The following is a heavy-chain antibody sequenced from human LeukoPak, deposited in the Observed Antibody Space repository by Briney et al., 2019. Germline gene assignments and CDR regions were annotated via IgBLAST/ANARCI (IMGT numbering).Heavy chain of an antibody. D-gene: IGHD3-10*01. CDR1: GFTFSNFG. J-gene: IGHJ6*02. CDR2: IWYGGSNK. Sequence: GGSLRLSCAASGFTFSNFGMHWVRQAPGKGLEWVAVIWYGGSNKHYADSVQGRFTISRDNSKNTVDLQMNSLRAEDTAVYYCAREGVPGDYYGMDVWGQGTTVTVSS. V-gene: IGHV3-33*01. CDR3: AREGVPGDYYGMDV.